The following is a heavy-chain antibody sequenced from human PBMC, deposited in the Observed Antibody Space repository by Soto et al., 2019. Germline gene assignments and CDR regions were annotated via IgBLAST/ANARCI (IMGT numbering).Heavy chain of an antibody. D-gene: IGHD6-19*01. CDR2: TFYTSKWYN. CDR3: ARLTSSGWSYYYGMDV. Sequence: SQTLSLTCAISGDSVSSNSALWNWIRQSPSRGLEWLGRTFYTSKWYNDYAVSVKSRLTINADTSKNQVSLQLTSVTPEDTAVYYCARLTSSGWSYYYGMDVWGLGTTVTVSS. J-gene: IGHJ6*02. V-gene: IGHV6-1*01. CDR1: GDSVSSNSAL.